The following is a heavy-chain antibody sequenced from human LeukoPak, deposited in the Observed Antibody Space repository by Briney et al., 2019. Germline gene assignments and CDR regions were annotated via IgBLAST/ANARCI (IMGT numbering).Heavy chain of an antibody. CDR2: ISSSSSYI. CDR1: GFTFSSYS. D-gene: IGHD6-19*01. J-gene: IGHJ5*02. Sequence: GGSLRLSCAASGFTFSSYSINWVRQAPGKGLEWVSSISSSSSYIYYADSVKGRFTISRDNAKNSLYLQMNSLRAEDTAVYYCARLSPGSGWFDPWGQGTLVTVSS. V-gene: IGHV3-21*01. CDR3: ARLSPGSGWFDP.